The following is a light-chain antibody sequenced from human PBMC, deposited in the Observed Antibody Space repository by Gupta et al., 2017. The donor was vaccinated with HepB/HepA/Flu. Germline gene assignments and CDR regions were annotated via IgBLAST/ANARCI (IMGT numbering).Light chain of an antibody. V-gene: IGLV2-11*01. CDR1: RSDVGVYNY. J-gene: IGLJ3*02. CDR2: YVS. Sequence: QSALTPPRPVSGSTGQSVTISCHGTRSDVGVYNYVSWSHQHPGKAPKLIIYYVSDRPSRVPDHLSGSKSGRTASLTITVLQAEDEADYYCCSYTANYISDGVFGAGTKLSVL. CDR3: CSYTANYISDGV.